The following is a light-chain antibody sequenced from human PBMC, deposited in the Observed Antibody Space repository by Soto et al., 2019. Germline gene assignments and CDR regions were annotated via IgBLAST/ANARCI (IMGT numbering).Light chain of an antibody. CDR1: SSDVGGYNY. V-gene: IGLV2-11*01. CDR2: DVS. Sequence: LTQPRSVSGSPGQSVTISCTGTSSDVGGYNYVSWYQQHPGKAPKLMIYDVSKRPSGVPDRFSGSKSGNTASLTISGLQAEDEADYYCCSYAGSFYVFGTGTKVTVL. J-gene: IGLJ1*01. CDR3: CSYAGSFYV.